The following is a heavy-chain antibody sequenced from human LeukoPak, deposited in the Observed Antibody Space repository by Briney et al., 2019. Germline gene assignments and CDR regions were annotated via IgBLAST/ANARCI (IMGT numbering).Heavy chain of an antibody. Sequence: PGGSLRLSCAASGFTFSNYYMTWIRQAPGKGLEWISYISHSDATIYYADSVKGRFTISRDNAKNSLYLQMNSLRAEDTAVYFCARGFYDYDYWGQGALVTVSS. CDR2: ISHSDATI. CDR1: GFTFSNYY. CDR3: ARGFYDYDY. J-gene: IGHJ4*02. D-gene: IGHD5/OR15-5a*01. V-gene: IGHV3-11*04.